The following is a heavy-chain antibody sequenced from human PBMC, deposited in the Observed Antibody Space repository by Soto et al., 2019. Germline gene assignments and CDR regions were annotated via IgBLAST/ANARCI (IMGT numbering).Heavy chain of an antibody. CDR2: IYYSGST. Sequence: SETLSLTCTVSGGSISSGGYYWSWIRQHPGKGLEWIGYIYYSGSTYYNPSLKSRVTISVDTSKNQFSLKLSSVTAADTAVYYCARDPDRSSTSCPPDAFDIWGQGTMVTVS. CDR1: GGSISSGGYY. CDR3: ARDPDRSSTSCPPDAFDI. D-gene: IGHD2-2*01. V-gene: IGHV4-31*03. J-gene: IGHJ3*02.